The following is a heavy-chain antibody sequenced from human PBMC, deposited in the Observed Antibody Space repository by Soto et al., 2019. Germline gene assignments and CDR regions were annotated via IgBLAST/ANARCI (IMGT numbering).Heavy chain of an antibody. CDR2: INPSGGST. CDR3: ARTRLSPYYFDY. V-gene: IGHV1-46*01. CDR1: ENTFTSYY. J-gene: IGHJ4*02. Sequence: ASVKVSCKASENTFTSYYMHWVRQAPGQGLEWVGIINPSGGSTVYAQNFQGRVTMTRDTSTSTVYMEMSSLRSEDTAVYYCARTRLSPYYFDYWGQGTLVTVSS.